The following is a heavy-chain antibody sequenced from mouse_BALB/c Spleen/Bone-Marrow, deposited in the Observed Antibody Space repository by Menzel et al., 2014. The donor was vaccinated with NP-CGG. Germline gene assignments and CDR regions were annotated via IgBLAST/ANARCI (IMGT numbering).Heavy chain of an antibody. CDR2: INPTNGRS. D-gene: IGHD1-1*01. CDR3: ARRGDYYGAMGY. CDR1: GYIFTNYW. Sequence: QVQLQQSGAELVKPGASVKLSCKASGYIFTNYWMHWVKQRPGQGLSWIGEINPTNGRSNYNEKFKSKATLTVDKSSSTAYMQLSSLTSEDSAVYYCARRGDYYGAMGYWGQGTSVTVSS. J-gene: IGHJ4*01. V-gene: IGHV1S81*02.